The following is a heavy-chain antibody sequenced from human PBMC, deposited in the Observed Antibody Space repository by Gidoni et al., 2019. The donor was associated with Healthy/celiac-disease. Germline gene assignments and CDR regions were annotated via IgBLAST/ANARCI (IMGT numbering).Heavy chain of an antibody. J-gene: IGHJ6*02. CDR2: IYNSGST. CDR3: ARIQIDYYGMDV. Sequence: QLQLQESGPGLVKPSETLSLTCTVSGGSISSRSYYWGWIRQPPGKGLEWIGSIYNSGSTYYNPSLKSRVTISVDTSKNQFSLKLSSVTAADTAVYYCARIQIDYYGMDVWGQGTTVTVSS. CDR1: GGSISSRSYY. V-gene: IGHV4-39*01.